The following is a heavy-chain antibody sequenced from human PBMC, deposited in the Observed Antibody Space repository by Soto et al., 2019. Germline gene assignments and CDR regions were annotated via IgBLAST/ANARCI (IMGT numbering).Heavy chain of an antibody. D-gene: IGHD2-15*01. CDR1: GFTFRNYW. CDR3: ARYPRGYCSGGTCSE. J-gene: IGHJ4*02. Sequence: EVQLVESGGDLVQPGGSLRLSCAASGFTFRNYWMSWVRQAPGKGLEWVANIKEDGSEKYYVDSVKGRFTISRDNAKNSLYLQMNSLRAEDTAVYYCARYPRGYCSGGTCSEWGQGTLVTVSS. CDR2: IKEDGSEK. V-gene: IGHV3-7*05.